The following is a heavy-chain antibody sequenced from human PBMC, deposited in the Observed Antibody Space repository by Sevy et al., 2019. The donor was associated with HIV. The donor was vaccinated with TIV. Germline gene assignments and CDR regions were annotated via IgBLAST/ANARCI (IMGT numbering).Heavy chain of an antibody. Sequence: GGSLRLSCAASGFTFSSYAMSWVRQAPRKGLEWVSAISGSGGSTYYADSVKGRFTISRDNSKNTLYLQMNSLRAEDTAVYYCAKAQNPYGDYSDYWGQGTLVTVSS. V-gene: IGHV3-23*01. CDR3: AKAQNPYGDYSDY. CDR1: GFTFSSYA. CDR2: ISGSGGST. D-gene: IGHD4-17*01. J-gene: IGHJ4*02.